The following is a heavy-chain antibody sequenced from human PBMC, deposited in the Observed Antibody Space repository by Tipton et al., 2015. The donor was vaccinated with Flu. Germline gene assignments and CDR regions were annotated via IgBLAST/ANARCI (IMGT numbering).Heavy chain of an antibody. CDR3: ARGRYGGNYFGY. Sequence: TLSLTCTVSGGSISSSSYYWGWIRQPPGKGLEWIGSIYYSGSTYHNPSLKSRVTISVDTSKNQFSLKLSSVTAADTAVYYCARGRYGGNYFGYWGQGTLVTDSS. V-gene: IGHV4-39*07. J-gene: IGHJ4*02. CDR1: GGSISSSSYY. D-gene: IGHD4-23*01. CDR2: IYYSGST.